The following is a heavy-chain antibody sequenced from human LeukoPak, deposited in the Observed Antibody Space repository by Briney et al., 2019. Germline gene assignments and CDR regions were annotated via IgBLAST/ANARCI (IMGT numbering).Heavy chain of an antibody. Sequence: GGSLRLSCAASGFTFSDYYMSWIRQAPGKGLEWVSYISSSGSTIYYADSVKGRFTISRDNAKNSLYLQMNSLRAEDTAVYYCARPRYYYDSDDAFDIWGQGTMVTVSS. CDR2: ISSSGSTI. V-gene: IGHV3-11*04. CDR3: ARPRYYYDSDDAFDI. D-gene: IGHD3-22*01. CDR1: GFTFSDYY. J-gene: IGHJ3*02.